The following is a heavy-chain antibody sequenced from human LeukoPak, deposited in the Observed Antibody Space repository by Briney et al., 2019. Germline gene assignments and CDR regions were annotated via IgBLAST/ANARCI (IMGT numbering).Heavy chain of an antibody. Sequence: GGSLRLSCAASGFTFSSYSMNWVHQAPGKGLEWVSYISSSSGTIYYADSVKGRFTISRDNAKNSLYLQMNSLRAEDTAVYYCARAFDYWGQGTLVTVSS. CDR1: GFTFSSYS. V-gene: IGHV3-48*04. CDR2: ISSSSGTI. CDR3: ARAFDY. J-gene: IGHJ4*02.